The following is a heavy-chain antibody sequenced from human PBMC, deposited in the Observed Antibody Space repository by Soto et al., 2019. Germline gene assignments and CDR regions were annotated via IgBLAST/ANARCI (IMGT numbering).Heavy chain of an antibody. CDR2: ISSRSSTI. CDR3: ASTDYCRNNSCYLGSSDY. V-gene: IGHV3-48*01. CDR1: GFTFSSYD. Sequence: PGGSLRLSCAASGFTFSSYDMNWVRQAPGKGLEWVSYISSRSSTIHYADSVRGRFTISRDNAKDSLYLQMSGLRAEDTAVYYCASTDYCRNNSCYLGSSDYWGQGALVTVSS. D-gene: IGHD2-2*01. J-gene: IGHJ4*02.